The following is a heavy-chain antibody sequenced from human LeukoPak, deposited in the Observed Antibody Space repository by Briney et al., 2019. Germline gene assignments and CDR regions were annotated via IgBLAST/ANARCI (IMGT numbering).Heavy chain of an antibody. J-gene: IGHJ4*02. Sequence: PGRSLRLSCAASGFTFSSYGMHWVRQAPGKGLEWVAVISYDGSNKYYADSVKGRFTISRDNSKNTLYLQMNSLRAEDTAVYYCAKVPAVTPGAFLDYWGQGTLVTVSS. CDR3: AKVPAVTPGAFLDY. CDR1: GFTFSSYG. D-gene: IGHD4-17*01. CDR2: ISYDGSNK. V-gene: IGHV3-30*18.